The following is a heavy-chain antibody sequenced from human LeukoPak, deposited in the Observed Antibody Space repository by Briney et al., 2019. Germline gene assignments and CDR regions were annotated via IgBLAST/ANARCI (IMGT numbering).Heavy chain of an antibody. J-gene: IGHJ4*02. CDR3: ARGLRQWPDY. V-gene: IGHV4-39*02. CDR2: IYYSGNT. D-gene: IGHD6-19*01. CDR1: GGSISDSSNY. Sequence: SETLSLTCTVSGGSISDSSNYWGWIRQPPGTGLEWIGSIYYSGNTYYNPSLKSRVTISVDTSKNQFSLKLNSVTATDTAVYYCARGLRQWPDYWGQGTLVTVSS.